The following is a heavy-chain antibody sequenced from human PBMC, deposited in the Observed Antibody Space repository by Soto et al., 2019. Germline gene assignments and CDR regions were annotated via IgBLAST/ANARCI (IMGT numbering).Heavy chain of an antibody. CDR2: ISGSGGST. V-gene: IGHV3-23*01. D-gene: IGHD3-22*01. J-gene: IGHJ4*02. CDR1: GFTFSSYA. CDR3: AKDRSDSSDLYVLVH. Sequence: GGSLRLSCAASGFTFSSYAMSWVRQAPGKGLEWVSAISGSGGSTYYADSVKGRFTIPRDNSKNTLYLQMNSLRAEDTAVYYCAKDRSDSSDLYVLVHWGQGTLVTVSS.